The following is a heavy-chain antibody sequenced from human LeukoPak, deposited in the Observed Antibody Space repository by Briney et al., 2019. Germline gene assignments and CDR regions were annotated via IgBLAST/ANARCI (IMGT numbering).Heavy chain of an antibody. J-gene: IGHJ6*02. Sequence: GGSLRLSCAASGFTFSNYPMHWVRQTPGKGLESISAISTTGADTYYGDSVKGRITISRDNSKNTLYLQMGSQRVEDTGVYYCAREEKGDLDVWGQGTTVAVTS. V-gene: IGHV3-64*02. CDR2: ISTTGADT. D-gene: IGHD5-24*01. CDR1: GFTFSNYP. CDR3: AREEKGDLDV.